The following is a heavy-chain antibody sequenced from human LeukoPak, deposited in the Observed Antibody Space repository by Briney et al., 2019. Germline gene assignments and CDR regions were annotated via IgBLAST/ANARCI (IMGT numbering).Heavy chain of an antibody. CDR3: ARHIVGGLDWNWFDP. CDR2: IYPGDSDT. D-gene: IGHD1-26*01. V-gene: IGHV5-51*01. Sequence: GESLKISCKGSGYSFTSYWIGWVRQMPGKGLEWMGIIYPGDSDTRYSPSFQGQVTISADKSISTAYLQWSSLKASDTAMYYCARHIVGGLDWNWFDPWGQGTLVTVSS. J-gene: IGHJ5*02. CDR1: GYSFTSYW.